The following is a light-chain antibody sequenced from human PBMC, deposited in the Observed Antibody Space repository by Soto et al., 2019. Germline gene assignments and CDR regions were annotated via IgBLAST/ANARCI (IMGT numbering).Light chain of an antibody. CDR2: AAS. J-gene: IGKJ1*01. CDR1: QSISNY. V-gene: IGKV1-39*01. CDR3: QQYNSWT. Sequence: DMEMTQSPSSLSASVGDRVTITCRASQSISNYLNWYQHKPGKVPKLLIYAASSLQSGVPTRFSGSGSGTDFTLTINSLQPEDFATYYCQQYNSWTFGQGTKVEIK.